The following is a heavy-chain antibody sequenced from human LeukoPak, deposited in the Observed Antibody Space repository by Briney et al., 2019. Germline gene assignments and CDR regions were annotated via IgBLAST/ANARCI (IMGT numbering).Heavy chain of an antibody. D-gene: IGHD2-8*01. CDR2: IYHTGSN. Sequence: KTSETLSLTCAVSGDSINSGGYSWSWIRQPPGKGLEWIGYIYHTGSNFYNPSLKGRATISEDRSKNQFSLKLTSVTAADTAVYYWARALGRGGGGYCTSDSCYLDSWGQGTLVTVS. CDR1: GDSINSGGYS. V-gene: IGHV4-30-2*01. CDR3: ARALGRGGGGYCTSDSCYLDS. J-gene: IGHJ4*02.